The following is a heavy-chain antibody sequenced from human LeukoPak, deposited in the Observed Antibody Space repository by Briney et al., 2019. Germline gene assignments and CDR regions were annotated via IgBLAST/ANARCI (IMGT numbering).Heavy chain of an antibody. D-gene: IGHD2-15*01. CDR2: ISDSGAM. CDR1: GFTFSTYS. Sequence: PGGSLRLSCAASGFTFSTYSMKWVRQAPGKGLEWVSYISDSGAMYYADSVRGRFTISRDNSKNTLYLQMNSLKAEDTAVYYCAKDVSSGGSSTRPDVWGQGTTVTVSS. CDR3: AKDVSSGGSSTRPDV. V-gene: IGHV3-48*01. J-gene: IGHJ6*02.